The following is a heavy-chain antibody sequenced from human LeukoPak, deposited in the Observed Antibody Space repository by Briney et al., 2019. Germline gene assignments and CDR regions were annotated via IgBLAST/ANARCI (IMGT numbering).Heavy chain of an antibody. Sequence: GASVKVSCKASGYTFTGYYMHWVRQAPGQGLGWMGRINPNSGGTNYAQKFQGRVTMTRDTSISTAYMELSRLRSDDTAVYYCARGVGPTRTAMAGGGGYWGQGTLVTVSS. D-gene: IGHD5-18*01. CDR2: INPNSGGT. J-gene: IGHJ4*02. CDR3: ARGVGPTRTAMAGGGGY. V-gene: IGHV1-2*06. CDR1: GYTFTGYY.